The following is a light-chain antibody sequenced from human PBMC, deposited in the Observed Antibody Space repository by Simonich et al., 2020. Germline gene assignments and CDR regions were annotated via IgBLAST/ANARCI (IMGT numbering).Light chain of an antibody. V-gene: IGKV2D-29*02. CDR3: MQSIQLLYT. CDR1: QSLLHSDGKTY. Sequence: DIVMTQTPLSLSVTPGQPASISCKSSQSLLHSDGKTYLYCYLQTPGQSPQLLSYEVANRFSGVPDRFSGSGSGTDFTLKISRVEAEDVGVYYCMQSIQLLYTFGQGTKLEIK. CDR2: EVA. J-gene: IGKJ2*01.